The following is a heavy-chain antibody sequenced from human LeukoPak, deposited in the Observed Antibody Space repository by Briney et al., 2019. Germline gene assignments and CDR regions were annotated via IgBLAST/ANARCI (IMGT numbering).Heavy chain of an antibody. Sequence: GESLKISCQASGHTLTSYWIGWVRQMPGTGLECMGIIYPGDSDTRYSPSIQGQVTISADKSITTAYLQWSSLKASDTAMYFCATARAVYDTSGDYAYYFDYWGQGILVTVSS. V-gene: IGHV5-51*01. CDR2: IYPGDSDT. CDR1: GHTLTSYW. J-gene: IGHJ4*02. D-gene: IGHD3-22*01. CDR3: ATARAVYDTSGDYAYYFDY.